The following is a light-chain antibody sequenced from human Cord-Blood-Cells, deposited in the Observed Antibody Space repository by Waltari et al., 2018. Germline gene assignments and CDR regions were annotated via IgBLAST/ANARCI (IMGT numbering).Light chain of an antibody. V-gene: IGKV1-5*03. CDR2: KAS. Sequence: IQMTQSPSTLSASLGDRVTITCRASQSISSWLAWYQQKPGKAPKLLIYKASSLESGVPSRFSGSGSGTEFTLTISSLQPDDFATYYCQQYNSYSSFGQGTKVEIK. J-gene: IGKJ1*01. CDR3: QQYNSYSS. CDR1: QSISSW.